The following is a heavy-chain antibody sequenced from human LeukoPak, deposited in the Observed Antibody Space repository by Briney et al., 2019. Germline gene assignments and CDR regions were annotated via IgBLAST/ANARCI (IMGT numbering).Heavy chain of an antibody. Sequence: GGSLRLSCGASGFIFDTHDMHWVRQAPGKGLEWVAFIRSDGYHTYYADSVKGRVTITRDNSKNTLYLQMNSLRLEDMAVYYCAKPSGSGVDYWGRGTRVTVSS. CDR1: GFIFDTHD. V-gene: IGHV3-30*02. CDR3: AKPSGSGVDY. D-gene: IGHD1-26*01. CDR2: IRSDGYHT. J-gene: IGHJ4*02.